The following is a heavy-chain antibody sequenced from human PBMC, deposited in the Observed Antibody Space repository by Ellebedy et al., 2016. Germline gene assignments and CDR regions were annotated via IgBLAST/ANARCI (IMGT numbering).Heavy chain of an antibody. D-gene: IGHD3-3*01. Sequence: SETLSLTXTVSGYSISSSRCYSGWIRQPPGKGLEWIGSIYYTGSTFYNPSLKSRLTISVDTSKNQFSLSLSSVTAADTAVYYCARLDYDFWTGDFDFWGQGTLVTVSS. CDR1: GYSISSSRCY. V-gene: IGHV4-39*01. CDR2: IYYTGST. CDR3: ARLDYDFWTGDFDF. J-gene: IGHJ4*02.